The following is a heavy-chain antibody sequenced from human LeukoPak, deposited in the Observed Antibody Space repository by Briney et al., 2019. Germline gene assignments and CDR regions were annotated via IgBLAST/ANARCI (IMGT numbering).Heavy chain of an antibody. Sequence: SETLSLTCTVSGVSISGFYWIWIRQSPGRGLEWIGSIFYRGSVSYGGTTFYNPSLQSRVTISMDTSKNAFSLRLTSVTAADTAVYYCARQISGNKDYWGQGTLVTVSS. J-gene: IGHJ4*02. V-gene: IGHV4-59*04. CDR1: GVSISGFY. CDR3: ARQISGNKDY. CDR2: IFYRGSVSYGGTT. D-gene: IGHD1/OR15-1a*01.